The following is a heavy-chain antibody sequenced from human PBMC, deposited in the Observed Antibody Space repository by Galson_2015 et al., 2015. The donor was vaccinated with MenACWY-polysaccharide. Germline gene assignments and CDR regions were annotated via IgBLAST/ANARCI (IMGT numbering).Heavy chain of an antibody. D-gene: IGHD3-10*01. V-gene: IGHV1-46*03. CDR1: GYTFTSYY. J-gene: IGHJ3*02. CDR3: ARGGVCPSGLNGSGSYYNFGDDHDAFDI. Sequence: SVKVSCKASGYTFTSYYMHWVRQAPGQGLEWMGIINPSGGSTSYAQKFQGRVTMTRDTSTSTVYMELSSLRSEDTAVYYCARGGVCPSGLNGSGSYYNFGDDHDAFDIWGQGTMVTVSS. CDR2: INPSGGST.